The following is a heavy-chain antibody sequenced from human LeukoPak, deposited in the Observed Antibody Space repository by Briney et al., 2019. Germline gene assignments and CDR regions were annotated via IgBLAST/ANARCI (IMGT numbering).Heavy chain of an antibody. V-gene: IGHV3-66*02. CDR1: GFTVSSNY. Sequence: GGSLRLSCAASGFTVSSNYMSWVRQAPGKGLEWVSVIYSGGSTYYADSVKGRFTTSRDNSKNTLYLQMNSLRAEDTAVYYCAREVAVAGYYYYYMDVWGKGTTVTVSS. D-gene: IGHD6-19*01. CDR2: IYSGGST. CDR3: AREVAVAGYYYYYMDV. J-gene: IGHJ6*03.